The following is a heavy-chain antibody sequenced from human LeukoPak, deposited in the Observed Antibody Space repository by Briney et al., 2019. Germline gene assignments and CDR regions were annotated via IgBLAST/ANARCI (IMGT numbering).Heavy chain of an antibody. V-gene: IGHV4-34*01. D-gene: IGHD6-13*01. J-gene: IGHJ4*02. CDR3: ARGSKAAAGYYFDY. Sequence: SETLSLTRAVYGGSLSGYYWSWIRHPPAKGLEWSGEINHSGSTNYNPSLKSRVTISVDTSKNQFSLKLSCVGAADTAVYYCARGSKAAAGYYFDYWGQGTLSPSPQ. CDR1: GGSLSGYY. CDR2: INHSGST.